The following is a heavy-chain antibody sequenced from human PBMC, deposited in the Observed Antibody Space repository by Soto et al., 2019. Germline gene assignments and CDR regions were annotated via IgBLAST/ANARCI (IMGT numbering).Heavy chain of an antibody. CDR3: ARHKPNSYSAYDLKSWFDP. D-gene: IGHD5-12*01. Sequence: EVQLVESGGGLVKPGGSLRLSCAASGFTFSSYTMTWVRQAPGKGLEWVSSISSSSSYIYYADSVRGRFTISRDNAKNSLYLQMNSLRAEDTAVYYCARHKPNSYSAYDLKSWFDPWGQGTLVTVSS. J-gene: IGHJ5*02. V-gene: IGHV3-21*01. CDR1: GFTFSSYT. CDR2: ISSSSSYI.